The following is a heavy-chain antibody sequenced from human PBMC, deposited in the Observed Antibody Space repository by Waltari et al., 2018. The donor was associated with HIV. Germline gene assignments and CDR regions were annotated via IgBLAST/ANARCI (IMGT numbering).Heavy chain of an antibody. D-gene: IGHD2-2*01. CDR1: GGSISSGSYY. J-gene: IGHJ5*02. Sequence: QVQLQESGPGLVKPSQTLSLTCTVSGGSISSGSYYWSWTRQPAGKGLEWIGRIYTSGSTNYNPSLKSRVTISVDTSKNQFSLKLSSVTAADTAVYYCARTYCSSTSCYGGANWFDPWGQGTLVTVSS. CDR2: IYTSGST. V-gene: IGHV4-61*02. CDR3: ARTYCSSTSCYGGANWFDP.